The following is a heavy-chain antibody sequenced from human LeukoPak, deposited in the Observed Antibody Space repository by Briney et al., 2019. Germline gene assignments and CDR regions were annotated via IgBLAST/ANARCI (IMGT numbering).Heavy chain of an antibody. CDR2: ISGSGGST. Sequence: GGSLRLSCAASGFTFSSYAMSWVRQAPGKGLEWVSAISGSGGSTYYADSVKGRFTISRDNSQNTLFLQMNSLRAEDTAVYYCAKHSIGWYNRKGLTYFNYWGQGTLVTVSS. CDR1: GFTFSSYA. CDR3: AKHSIGWYNRKGLTYFNY. V-gene: IGHV3-23*01. D-gene: IGHD6-19*01. J-gene: IGHJ4*02.